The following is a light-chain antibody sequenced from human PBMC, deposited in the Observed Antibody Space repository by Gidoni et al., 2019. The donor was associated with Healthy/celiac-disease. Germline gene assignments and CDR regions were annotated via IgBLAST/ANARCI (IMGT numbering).Light chain of an antibody. J-gene: IGLJ3*02. CDR3: AAWDDSLNGWV. CDR2: SNN. CDR1: SSKIGSNT. V-gene: IGLV1-44*01. Sequence: QSVLPQPPSASGTPGPRVTISCSGSSSKIGSNTVNWYQQLPGTAPKLLIYSNNQRPSGVPYRFSGSKSGTSAALAISGLQSEDEADYYCAAWDDSLNGWVFGGGTKLTVL.